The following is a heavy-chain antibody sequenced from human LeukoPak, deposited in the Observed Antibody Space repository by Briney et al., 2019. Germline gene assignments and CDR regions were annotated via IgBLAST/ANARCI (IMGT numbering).Heavy chain of an antibody. D-gene: IGHD5-18*01. CDR2: ISGGGSST. Sequence: PGGSLRLSCAASGFTFINYAMNWVRQAPGKGLEWVSAISGGGSSTYYADSVKGRFTISRDNSKNTLYLQMNSLRAEDTAVYSCAKPWADSYGYAGFDYWGQGTLVTVSS. J-gene: IGHJ4*02. CDR3: AKPWADSYGYAGFDY. CDR1: GFTFINYA. V-gene: IGHV3-23*01.